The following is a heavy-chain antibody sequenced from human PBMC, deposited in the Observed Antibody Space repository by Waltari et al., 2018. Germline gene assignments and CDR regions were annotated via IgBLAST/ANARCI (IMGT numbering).Heavy chain of an antibody. J-gene: IGHJ4*02. CDR2: ISSSSSTI. CDR3: ARVPQSYSEDY. V-gene: IGHV3-48*01. D-gene: IGHD3-3*01. Sequence: EVQLVESGGGLVQPGGSLRLSCAASGFTFSSYSMNWVRQAPGKGLEWGSYISSSSSTIYDADAVKGRLAIARDKAKNSLYLQMNGLRAEDTAVYYWARVPQSYSEDYWGQGTLVTVSS. CDR1: GFTFSSYS.